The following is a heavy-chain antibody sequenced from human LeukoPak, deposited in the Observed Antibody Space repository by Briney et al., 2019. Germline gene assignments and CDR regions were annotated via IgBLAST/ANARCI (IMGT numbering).Heavy chain of an antibody. D-gene: IGHD1-26*01. J-gene: IGHJ4*02. V-gene: IGHV4-30-4*08. CDR3: ARDSGSFYFDY. Sequence: SQTLSLTCTVSGGSISSGDYYWSWIRQPPGKGLEWIGYIYYSGSTYYNPSLKSRVTISVDTSKNQFPLKLSSVTAADTAVYYCARDSGSFYFDYWGQGTLVTVSS. CDR2: IYYSGST. CDR1: GGSISSGDYY.